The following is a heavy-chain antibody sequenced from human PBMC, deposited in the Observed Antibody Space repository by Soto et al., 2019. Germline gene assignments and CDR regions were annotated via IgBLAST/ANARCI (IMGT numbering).Heavy chain of an antibody. V-gene: IGHV4-34*01. CDR2: INHSGST. D-gene: IGHD2-15*01. CDR3: ARRQDIVVVVAATGMDV. Sequence: QVQLQQWGAGLLKPSETLSLTCAVYGGSFSGYYWSWIRQPPGKGLEWIEEINHSGSTNYNPSLKSRVTISVDTSKNQFSLKLSSVTAADTAVYYCARRQDIVVVVAATGMDVWGKGTTVTVSS. J-gene: IGHJ6*04. CDR1: GGSFSGYY.